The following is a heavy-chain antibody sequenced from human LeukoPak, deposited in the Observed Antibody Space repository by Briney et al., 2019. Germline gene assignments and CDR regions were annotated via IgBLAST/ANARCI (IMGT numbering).Heavy chain of an antibody. J-gene: IGHJ6*02. D-gene: IGHD3-9*01. Sequence: PGGSLRLSCVASTFSLSSHSMDWLRRAPGKGLEWVSSISFGGDHIKYADSVKGRFTISRDNAKNTLYLQMNTLRVEDTAVYYCTRDLMDYDVSTGLHHYYMDVWGQGTTVTVSS. V-gene: IGHV3-21*01. CDR3: TRDLMDYDVSTGLHHYYMDV. CDR2: ISFGGDHI. CDR1: TFSLSSHS.